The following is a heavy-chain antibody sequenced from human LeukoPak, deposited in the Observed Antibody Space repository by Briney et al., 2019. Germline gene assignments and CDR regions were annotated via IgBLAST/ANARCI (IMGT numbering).Heavy chain of an antibody. D-gene: IGHD3-10*01. J-gene: IGHJ5*02. CDR2: IKPDGSEK. CDR1: GFAFNTSW. Sequence: PGGSLRLSCVASGFAFNTSWMSWVRQAPGKGPEWVANIKPDGSEKSYVDSVKGRFTISRDNAKNSLYLQMNSLRAEDTALYYCARGGSWFAPWGQGTLVTVSS. V-gene: IGHV3-7*01. CDR3: ARGGSWFAP.